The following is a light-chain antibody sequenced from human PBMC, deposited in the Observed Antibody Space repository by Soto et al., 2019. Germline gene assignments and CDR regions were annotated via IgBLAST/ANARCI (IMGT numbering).Light chain of an antibody. J-gene: IGKJ2*01. Sequence: EIVMTQSPATLSVSPGERVTLSCRASESLFGFLAWYQQKPGQAPRLLIYGVSTKATGVPARFSGSGSATGFTLTISSLQSHDSAVYYCQSYNDWPFAFGQGTTLEI. V-gene: IGKV3-15*01. CDR2: GVS. CDR1: ESLFGF. CDR3: QSYNDWPFA.